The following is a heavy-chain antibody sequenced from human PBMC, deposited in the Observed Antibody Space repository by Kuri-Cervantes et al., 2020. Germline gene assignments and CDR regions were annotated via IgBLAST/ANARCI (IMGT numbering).Heavy chain of an antibody. V-gene: IGHV3-23*01. Sequence: GGSLRLSCAASGFTFSSYAMSWVRQAPGKGLEWVSAISGSGGSTYYADSVKGRFTISRDNSKNALYLQMNSLRAEDTAVYYCANQLTPYSSFVWGQGTLVTVSS. CDR2: ISGSGGST. CDR3: ANQLTPYSSFV. D-gene: IGHD6-6*01. CDR1: GFTFSSYA. J-gene: IGHJ4*02.